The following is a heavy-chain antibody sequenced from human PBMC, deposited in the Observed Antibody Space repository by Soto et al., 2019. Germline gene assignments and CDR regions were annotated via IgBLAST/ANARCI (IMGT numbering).Heavy chain of an antibody. D-gene: IGHD3-3*01. Sequence: SLRLSCAASGFTFSSYAMHWVRQAPGKGLEWVAVISYDGSNKYYADSVKGRFTISRDNSKNTLYLQMNSLRAEDTAVYYCARDGNYDFWSGYSTNWFDPWGQGTLVTVSS. V-gene: IGHV3-30-3*01. J-gene: IGHJ5*02. CDR1: GFTFSSYA. CDR2: ISYDGSNK. CDR3: ARDGNYDFWSGYSTNWFDP.